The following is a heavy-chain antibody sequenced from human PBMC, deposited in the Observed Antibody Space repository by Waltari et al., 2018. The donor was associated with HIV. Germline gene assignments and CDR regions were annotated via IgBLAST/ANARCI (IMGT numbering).Heavy chain of an antibody. CDR3: TTVGGGTRDY. CDR1: GFTFSDAW. V-gene: IGHV3-15*01. J-gene: IGHJ4*02. Sequence: EVLLVESGGGLGKPGGSLRLSCAASGFTFSDAWMSWVRQAPGKGLEWVGRIKSKPDGGTTDYAAPVKGRFTISRDDSKTTLYLEMNSLKTEDTAVYYCTTVGGGTRDYWGQGTLITVSS. D-gene: IGHD3-16*01. CDR2: IKSKPDGGTT.